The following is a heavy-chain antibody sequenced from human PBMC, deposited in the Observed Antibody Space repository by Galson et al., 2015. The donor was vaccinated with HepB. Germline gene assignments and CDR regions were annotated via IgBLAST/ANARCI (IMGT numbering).Heavy chain of an antibody. V-gene: IGHV4-59*01. Sequence: ETLSLTCTVSGVSISSYCWSWIRQPPGKGLEWIGNIYYSGSTNYNPSLKSRVTISVDTSKNQFSLKLSYVTAADTAVYYCAGAPDYDSSGYYYGWFDPWGQGTLVTVSS. CDR2: IYYSGST. J-gene: IGHJ5*02. D-gene: IGHD3-22*01. CDR3: AGAPDYDSSGYYYGWFDP. CDR1: GVSISSYC.